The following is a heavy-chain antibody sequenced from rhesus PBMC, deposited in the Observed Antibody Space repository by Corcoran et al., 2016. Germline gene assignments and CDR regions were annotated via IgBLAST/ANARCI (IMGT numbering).Heavy chain of an antibody. CDR1: GYTFTDYY. V-gene: IGHV1-138*01. CDR2: TNPQPEGP. D-gene: IGHD6-31*01. Sequence: QVQLVQSGAEVKKPGASVKVSCKASGYTFTDYYMQWVRQATGKGLEWVGQTNPQPEGPDGAHVFQDRVTMTRAQSASTAYMELSSLGSEDPAVYYCARDGAAADPFDYWGQGVLVTVSS. J-gene: IGHJ4*01. CDR3: ARDGAAADPFDY.